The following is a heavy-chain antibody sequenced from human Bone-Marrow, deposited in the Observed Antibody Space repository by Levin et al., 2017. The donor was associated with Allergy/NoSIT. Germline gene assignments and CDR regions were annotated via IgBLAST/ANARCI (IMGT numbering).Heavy chain of an antibody. CDR3: ERDPMGAYCSGDSWESH. V-gene: IGHV3-21*01. J-gene: IGHJ4*02. D-gene: IGHD2-15*01. CDR2: ISSSGMYI. Sequence: PGGSLRLSCAASGFRFSSYSMNWVRQAPGKGLEWVSSISSSGMYIYYVDSVKGRFTIFRDNAKNSLFLQMISLRAEDTAVNYCERDPMGAYCSGDSWESHWGQGTLVTVSS. CDR1: GFRFSSYS.